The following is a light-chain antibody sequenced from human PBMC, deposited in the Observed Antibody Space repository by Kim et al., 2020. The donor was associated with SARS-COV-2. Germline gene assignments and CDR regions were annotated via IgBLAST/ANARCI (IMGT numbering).Light chain of an antibody. J-gene: IGLJ2*01. CDR1: SSDIGGYNY. CDR3: SSYTPSLTLDVV. Sequence: QSALTQPASVSGSPGQSITISCTGTSSDIGGYNYVSSYQQHPGKAPKLMIHDVSRRPSGVSNRFSGSKSGNTASLTISGLQADDEADYYCSSYTPSLTLDVVFGGGTQLTVL. CDR2: DVS. V-gene: IGLV2-14*03.